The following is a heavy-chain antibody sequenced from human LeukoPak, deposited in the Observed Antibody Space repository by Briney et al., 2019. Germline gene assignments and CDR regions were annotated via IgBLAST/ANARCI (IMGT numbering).Heavy chain of an antibody. D-gene: IGHD5-12*01. J-gene: IGHJ4*02. CDR3: ARDCSGYADDY. V-gene: IGHV1-69*04. CDR2: IIPILGIA. Sequence: GASVKVSCKASGGTFSSYAISWVRQAPGQGLEWMGRIIPILGIANYAQKFQGRVTITADKSTSTAYMELSSLRSEDTAVYYCARDCSGYADDYWGQGTLVTVSS. CDR1: GGTFSSYA.